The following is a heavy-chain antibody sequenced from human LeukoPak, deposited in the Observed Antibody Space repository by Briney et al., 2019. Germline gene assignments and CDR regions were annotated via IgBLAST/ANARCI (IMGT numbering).Heavy chain of an antibody. Sequence: SVKVSCKASGGTFSSYAIIWVRQAPGQGLEWMGRIIPILGIANYAQKFQGRVTITADKSTSTAYMELSSLRSEDTAVYYCARGPDIVVLNNAFDIWGQGTMVTVSS. V-gene: IGHV1-69*04. D-gene: IGHD2-2*01. CDR3: ARGPDIVVLNNAFDI. CDR2: IIPILGIA. CDR1: GGTFSSYA. J-gene: IGHJ3*02.